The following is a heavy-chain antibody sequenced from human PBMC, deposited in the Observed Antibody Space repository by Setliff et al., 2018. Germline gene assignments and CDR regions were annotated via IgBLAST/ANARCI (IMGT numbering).Heavy chain of an antibody. Sequence: ASVKVSCKTSGYTFTDYYVHWVRQAPGQGLEWMAWINPNSGDTNSAQKFQGRVTITADKSTSTAYMELRSLTSEDTAVYYCARNALTGTTRKYYYYMDVWGQGTMVTVSS. CDR1: GYTFTDYY. D-gene: IGHD1-7*01. CDR3: ARNALTGTTRKYYYYMDV. V-gene: IGHV1-2*02. J-gene: IGHJ6*03. CDR2: INPNSGDT.